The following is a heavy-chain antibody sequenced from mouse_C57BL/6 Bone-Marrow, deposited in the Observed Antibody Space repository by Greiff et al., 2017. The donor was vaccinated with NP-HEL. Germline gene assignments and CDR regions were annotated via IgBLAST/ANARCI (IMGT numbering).Heavy chain of an antibody. CDR2: IYPRDGST. CDR1: GYTFTDHT. D-gene: IGHD2-10*01. J-gene: IGHJ2*01. CDR3: AREELPYSYFDY. V-gene: IGHV1-78*01. Sequence: VKLQESDAELVKPGASVKISCKVSGYTFTDHTIHWMKQRPEQGLEWIGYIYPRDGSTKYNEKFKGKATLTADKSSSTAYMQLNSLTSEDSAVYFCAREELPYSYFDYWGQGTTLTVSS.